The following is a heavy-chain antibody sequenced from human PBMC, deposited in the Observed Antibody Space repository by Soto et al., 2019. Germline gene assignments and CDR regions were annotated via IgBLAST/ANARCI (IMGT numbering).Heavy chain of an antibody. V-gene: IGHV3-23*01. CDR3: AKPSLICSGGSCYRYNYYYGMDV. Sequence: EVQLLESGGGLVQPGGSLRLSCAASGFTFSSYAMSWVRQAPGKGLEWVSAISGSGGSTYYEDSVKGRFTISRDNSKNTLYLQRNSLRAEDTAVYYCAKPSLICSGGSCYRYNYYYGMDVWGQGTTVTVSS. CDR1: GFTFSSYA. D-gene: IGHD2-15*01. CDR2: ISGSGGST. J-gene: IGHJ6*02.